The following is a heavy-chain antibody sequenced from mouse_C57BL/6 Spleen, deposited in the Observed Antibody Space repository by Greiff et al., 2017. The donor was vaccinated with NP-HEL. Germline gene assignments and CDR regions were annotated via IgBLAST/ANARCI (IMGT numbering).Heavy chain of an antibody. V-gene: IGHV1-74*01. CDR2: IHPSDSDT. CDR3: AIEDGSSDVSYWYFDV. CDR1: GYTFTSYW. Sequence: QVQLKQPGAELVKPGASVTVSCKASGYTFTSYWMHWVKQRPGQGLEWIGRIHPSDSDTNYNQKFKGKATLTVDKSSSTAYMQLSSLTSEDSAVYYCAIEDGSSDVSYWYFDVWGTGTTVTVSS. J-gene: IGHJ1*03. D-gene: IGHD1-1*01.